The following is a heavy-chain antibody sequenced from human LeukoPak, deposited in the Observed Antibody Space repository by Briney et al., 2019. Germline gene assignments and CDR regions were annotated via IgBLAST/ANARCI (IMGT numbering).Heavy chain of an antibody. J-gene: IGHJ3*01. V-gene: IGHV3-23*01. CDR3: ARCTASCYANAFDV. CDR1: GFTFNNNA. Sequence: GGSLRLSCAASGFTFNNNAMSWVRQAPGKGLEWGSAINGGGDATEYADSVKGRFTISRDNSKKTLYLQMNSLRPEDTAVYYCARCTASCYANAFDVWGQGTLLTVSS. CDR2: INGGGDAT. D-gene: IGHD2-2*01.